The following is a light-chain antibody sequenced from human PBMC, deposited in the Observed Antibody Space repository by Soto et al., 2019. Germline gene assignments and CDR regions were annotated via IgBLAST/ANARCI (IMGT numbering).Light chain of an antibody. CDR2: DAS. V-gene: IGKV1-39*01. CDR3: HSRA. J-gene: IGKJ5*01. CDR1: QNINSY. Sequence: DIQMTQSPSSLSASVGDRVTITCRASQNINSYLNWYQQKPRRAPKLLIYDASTLESGVPSRFSGSGSETEFTLTISRLQPDDFATYFCHSRAFGQGTRLEIK.